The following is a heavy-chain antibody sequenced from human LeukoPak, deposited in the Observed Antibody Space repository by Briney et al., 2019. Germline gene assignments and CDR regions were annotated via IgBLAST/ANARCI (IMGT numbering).Heavy chain of an antibody. Sequence: PSETLSLTCTVSGGSVSSGSYYWSWIRQPPGKGLEWIGYIYYSGSTNYNPSLKSRVTISVDTSKNQFSLKLSSVIAADTAVYYCADGYSYGYFDYWGQGTLVTVSS. CDR2: IYYSGST. D-gene: IGHD5-18*01. CDR3: ADGYSYGYFDY. V-gene: IGHV4-61*01. CDR1: GGSVSSGSYY. J-gene: IGHJ4*02.